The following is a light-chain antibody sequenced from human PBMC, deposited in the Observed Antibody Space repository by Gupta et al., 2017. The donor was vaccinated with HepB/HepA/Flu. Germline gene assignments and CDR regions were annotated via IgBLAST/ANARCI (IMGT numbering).Light chain of an antibody. CDR1: SSDVGGFNS. CDR2: DVS. J-gene: IGLJ2*01. CDR3: SSFRTGSTLVV. V-gene: IGLV2-14*03. Sequence: QSALTQPASVSWSPCPSITISCTGSSSDVGGFNSVSWYQQYPARAPKLLIYDVSNRPSGVSDRFSGSKSGTTASLTISGLQAEDAADYYCSSFRTGSTLVVFGGGTNVTVL.